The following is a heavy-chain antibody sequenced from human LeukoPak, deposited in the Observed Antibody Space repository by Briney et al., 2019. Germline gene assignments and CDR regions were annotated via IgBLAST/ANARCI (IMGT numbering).Heavy chain of an antibody. J-gene: IGHJ6*03. Sequence: PGGSLRLSCAASGFTFSSYGMHWVRQAPGKGLEWVAFIRYDGSNKYYADSVKGRFTISRDNSKNTLYLQMNSLRAEDTALYYCARVNYYGSGSYYSYMDVWGKGTTVTVSS. V-gene: IGHV3-30*02. CDR2: IRYDGSNK. CDR1: GFTFSSYG. CDR3: ARVNYYGSGSYYSYMDV. D-gene: IGHD3-10*01.